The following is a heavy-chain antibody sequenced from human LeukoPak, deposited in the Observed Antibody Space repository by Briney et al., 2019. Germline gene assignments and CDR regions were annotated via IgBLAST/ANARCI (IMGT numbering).Heavy chain of an antibody. CDR3: ARGPYIVGATSWFDP. Sequence: SETLSLTCTVSGGSFSTTSDYWGWIRQPPGKGLEWIGTFYFSGSTYYNPSLKSRVTISVDTSKNQFSLKLSSVTAADTAVYYCARGPYIVGATSWFDPWGQGTLVTVSS. D-gene: IGHD1-26*01. CDR1: GGSFSTTSDY. V-gene: IGHV4-39*01. J-gene: IGHJ5*02. CDR2: FYFSGST.